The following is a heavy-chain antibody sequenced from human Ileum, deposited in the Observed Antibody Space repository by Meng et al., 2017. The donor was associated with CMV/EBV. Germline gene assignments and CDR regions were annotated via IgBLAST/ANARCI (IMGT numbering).Heavy chain of an antibody. V-gene: IGHV3-21*01. CDR1: GFTFTGYR. J-gene: IGHJ6*02. CDR3: AREVVPPRRMDV. D-gene: IGHD2-2*01. Sequence: GESLKISCTASGFTFTGYRMNWVRQAPGKGLEWIASISITSEYIYYVDSVKGRFTISRDNAKNSVFLQMSGLRAEDTAVYYCAREVVPPRRMDVWGQGTTVTVSS. CDR2: ISITSEYI.